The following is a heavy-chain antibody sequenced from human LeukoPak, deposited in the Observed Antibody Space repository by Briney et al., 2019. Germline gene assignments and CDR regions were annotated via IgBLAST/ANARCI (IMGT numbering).Heavy chain of an antibody. Sequence: GQSLSLSCALSGFTLTIFGMHWVRHAPGKGPEWVAVVWYEGNHINYAHSVKGRLTVQRDNLKKAPYRERNSLRVEAPGFYYCARDAECVGGSYRYYVFDVWGQGTLVTVSS. CDR3: ARDAECVGGSYRYYVFDV. CDR2: VWYEGNHI. CDR1: GFTLTIFG. J-gene: IGHJ3*01. D-gene: IGHD3-16*02. V-gene: IGHV3-33*01.